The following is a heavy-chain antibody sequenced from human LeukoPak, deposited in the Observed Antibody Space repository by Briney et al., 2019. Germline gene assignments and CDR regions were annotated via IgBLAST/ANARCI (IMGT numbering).Heavy chain of an antibody. CDR3: ARDPSQGSSVEIDY. J-gene: IGHJ4*02. CDR2: MSYDGTNR. CDR1: GFNFNNYA. V-gene: IGHV3-30-3*01. D-gene: IGHD2-15*01. Sequence: GGSLRLSCTVSGFNFNNYAMHWVRQAPGKGLEWVTIMSYDGTNRYYADSVKGRFTVSRDNSKNTLYLQMNSLRSDDTAVYYCARDPSQGSSVEIDYWGQGTLVTVSS.